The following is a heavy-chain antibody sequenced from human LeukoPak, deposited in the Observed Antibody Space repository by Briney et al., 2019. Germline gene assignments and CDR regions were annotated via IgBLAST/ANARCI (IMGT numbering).Heavy chain of an antibody. V-gene: IGHV1-69*06. CDR3: ARWLNYYGSGSYFDY. CDR1: GGTFSSYA. Sequence: ASVKVSCKASGGTFSSYAISWVRQAPGQGLEWMGGIIPIFGTANYAQKFQGRVTITADKSTSTAYMELSSLRSEDTAVYYCARWLNYYGSGSYFDYWGQGTLVTVSS. J-gene: IGHJ4*02. D-gene: IGHD3-10*01. CDR2: IIPIFGTA.